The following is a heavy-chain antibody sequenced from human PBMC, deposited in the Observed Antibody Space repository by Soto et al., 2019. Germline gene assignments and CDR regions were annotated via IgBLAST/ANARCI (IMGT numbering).Heavy chain of an antibody. D-gene: IGHD4-17*01. V-gene: IGHV1-46*01. CDR1: GYTFTSYY. CDR3: ARDYGEFEYFQH. CDR2: INPSGGST. Sequence: ASVKVSCKASGYTFTSYYMHWVRQAPGQGLEWMGIINPSGGSTSYARKFQGRVTMTTDTSTSTAYMELRSLRSDDTAVYYCARDYGEFEYFQHWGQGTLVTVSS. J-gene: IGHJ1*01.